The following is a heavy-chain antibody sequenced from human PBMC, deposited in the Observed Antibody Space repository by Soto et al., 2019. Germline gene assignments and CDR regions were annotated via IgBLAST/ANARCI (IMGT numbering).Heavy chain of an antibody. D-gene: IGHD3-3*01. Sequence: QVQLQESGPGLVKPSQTLSLTCTVSGGSISSGDYYWSWIRQPPGKGLEWIGYIDYSGSTYYNPSLKSRVTTSVDTSKNQFSLKLSSVTAADTAMYYCARGGRTIFGRYFDYWGQGTLVTVSS. CDR2: IDYSGST. J-gene: IGHJ4*02. CDR3: ARGGRTIFGRYFDY. V-gene: IGHV4-30-4*01. CDR1: GGSISSGDYY.